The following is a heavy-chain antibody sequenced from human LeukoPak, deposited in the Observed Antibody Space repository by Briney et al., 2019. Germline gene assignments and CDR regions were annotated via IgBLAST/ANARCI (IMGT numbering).Heavy chain of an antibody. Sequence: SETLSLTCTVSGGSISSYYWSWIRQPPGKGLGWIGYIYYSGSTNYNPSLKSRVTISVDTSKNQFSLKLSSVTAADTAVYYCARDLSGFGELSVWGQGTLVTVSS. CDR1: GGSISSYY. D-gene: IGHD3-10*01. CDR2: IYYSGST. V-gene: IGHV4-59*01. CDR3: ARDLSGFGELSV. J-gene: IGHJ4*02.